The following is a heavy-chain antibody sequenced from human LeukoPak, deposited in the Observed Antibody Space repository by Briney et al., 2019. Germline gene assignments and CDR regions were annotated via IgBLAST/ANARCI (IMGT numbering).Heavy chain of an antibody. D-gene: IGHD3-22*01. CDR1: GGSISSYY. V-gene: IGHV4-59*01. Sequence: SETLSLTCTVSGGSISSYYWSWIRQPPGKGLEWIGYIYYSGSTNYNPSLKSRVTISVDTSKNQFSLKLSSVTAADTAVYYCARDSSRRYYDSSGYPQWYFDLWGRGTLSLSPQ. CDR2: IYYSGST. CDR3: ARDSSRRYYDSSGYPQWYFDL. J-gene: IGHJ2*01.